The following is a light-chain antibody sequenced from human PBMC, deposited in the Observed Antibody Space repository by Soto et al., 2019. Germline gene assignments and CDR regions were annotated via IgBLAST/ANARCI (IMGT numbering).Light chain of an antibody. Sequence: EIGLTQSPATLSLSPGERATFDCRARQSVRNTALAWYQQKVGQAPRLLIYGASRRVNGILDRFSGSGSGIDFILTIIRLDPEDFAMYYCQQYGSSPRFTFGHGTKLDIK. CDR1: QSVRNTA. CDR3: QQYGSSPRFT. CDR2: GAS. V-gene: IGKV3-20*01. J-gene: IGKJ3*01.